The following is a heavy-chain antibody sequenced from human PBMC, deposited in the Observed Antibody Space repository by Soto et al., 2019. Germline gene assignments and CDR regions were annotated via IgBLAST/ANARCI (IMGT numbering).Heavy chain of an antibody. CDR2: ISNSGST. CDR1: GGSVSSGSYY. Sequence: SETLSLTCTVSGGSVSSGSYYWSWIRQHPGRGLEWIGYISNSGSTGYNPSLKTRLSMSVDRSKNQFTLRLTSVTAADTAVYFCATESGSTYGYFDYWGQGTQVTVSS. J-gene: IGHJ4*02. D-gene: IGHD4-17*01. CDR3: ATESGSTYGYFDY. V-gene: IGHV4-30-4*08.